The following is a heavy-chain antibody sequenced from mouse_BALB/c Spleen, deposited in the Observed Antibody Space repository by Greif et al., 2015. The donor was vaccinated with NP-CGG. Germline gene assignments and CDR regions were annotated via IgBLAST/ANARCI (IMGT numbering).Heavy chain of an antibody. D-gene: IGHD2-10*02. CDR1: GHNFTSYW. Sequence: QVQLKQSGAELVKPGTSVKLSCKASGHNFTSYWINWVKLRPGQGLEWIGDIYPGSGSTNYNEKFKSKATLTVDTSSSTAYMQLSSLASEDSALYYCAVWYYAMDYWGQGTSVTVSS. CDR3: AVWYYAMDY. V-gene: IGHV1-55*01. CDR2: IYPGSGST. J-gene: IGHJ4*01.